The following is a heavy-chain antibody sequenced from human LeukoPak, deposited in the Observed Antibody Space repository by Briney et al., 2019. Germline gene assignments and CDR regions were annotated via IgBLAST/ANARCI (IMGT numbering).Heavy chain of an antibody. Sequence: GGSLRLSCAASGFSFSHSAMSWVRQAPGKGLEWVSAFSGSGGSTYYADSVRGRFTISRDNSKNTLYLQMNSLRAEDTAVYYCANYRVRYGANEGYWGQGTLVTVSS. CDR1: GFSFSHSA. V-gene: IGHV3-23*01. J-gene: IGHJ4*02. D-gene: IGHD4-17*01. CDR2: FSGSGGST. CDR3: ANYRVRYGANEGY.